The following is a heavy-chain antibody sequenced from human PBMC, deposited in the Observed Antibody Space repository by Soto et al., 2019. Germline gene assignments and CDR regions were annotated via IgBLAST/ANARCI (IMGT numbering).Heavy chain of an antibody. Sequence: SVTLALTCAVYGGSFRGYYWSWIRQPPGKGLEWIGEINHSGSTNYNPSLKSRVTISVDTSKNQFSLKLSSVTAADTAVYYCARGGPLYYYDSSGYRYYFDYWGQGTLVTVSS. V-gene: IGHV4-34*01. CDR3: ARGGPLYYYDSSGYRYYFDY. CDR2: INHSGST. J-gene: IGHJ4*02. CDR1: GGSFRGYY. D-gene: IGHD3-22*01.